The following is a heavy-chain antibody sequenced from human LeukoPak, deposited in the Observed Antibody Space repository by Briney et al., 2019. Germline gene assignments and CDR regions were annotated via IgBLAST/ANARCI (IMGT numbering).Heavy chain of an antibody. V-gene: IGHV3-23*01. CDR3: ARGRQNSGSYSDAFDI. Sequence: GGSLRLSCAASGFTFSHYGMTWVRQAPGKGLEWVSAISGSGGSTYYAGSVKGRFTISRANAKNSLYLQMNSLRAEDTAVYYCARGRQNSGSYSDAFDIWGQGTMVTVSS. CDR2: ISGSGGST. CDR1: GFTFSHYG. D-gene: IGHD1-26*01. J-gene: IGHJ3*02.